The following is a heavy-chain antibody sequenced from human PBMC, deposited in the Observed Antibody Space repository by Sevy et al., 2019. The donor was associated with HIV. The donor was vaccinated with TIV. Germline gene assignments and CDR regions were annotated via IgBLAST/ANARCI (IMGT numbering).Heavy chain of an antibody. CDR2: IYSGGST. CDR1: GFTVSSNY. CDR3: ARGNTIDAFDI. J-gene: IGHJ3*02. Sequence: GGSLRLSCAASGFTVSSNYMSWVRQAPGKGLEWVSVIYSGGSTYYADSVKGRFTISRDNSKNTLYLQMNSLRAEDTAVYYCARGNTIDAFDIWGQGTMVTVSS. D-gene: IGHD3-10*01. V-gene: IGHV3-53*01.